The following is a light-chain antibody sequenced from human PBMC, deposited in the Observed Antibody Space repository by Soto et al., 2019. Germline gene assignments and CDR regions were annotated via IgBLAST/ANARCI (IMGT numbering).Light chain of an antibody. CDR3: QQYNNWPPIT. J-gene: IGKJ5*01. CDR2: GAS. V-gene: IGKV3D-15*01. Sequence: EIVMTQSPATLSVSPGEIATLSCSASQSVSSSYLAWYQQKPGQAPRLLIYGASTRATGVPARFSGGGSGTEFTLTITSLQSEDFAVYYCQQYNNWPPITFGQGTRLEI. CDR1: QSVSSSY.